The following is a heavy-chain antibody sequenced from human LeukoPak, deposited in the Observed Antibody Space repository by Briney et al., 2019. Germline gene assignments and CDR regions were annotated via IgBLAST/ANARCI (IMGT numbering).Heavy chain of an antibody. D-gene: IGHD6-19*01. V-gene: IGHV3-30*03. Sequence: GGSLRLSCAASGFTFSSYGMHWVRQAPGKGLEWVAVISYDGSNKYYADSVKGRFTISRDNSKNTLYLQMNSLRAEDTAVYYCARDPSAAVAATWDYFDYWGQGTLVTVSS. CDR2: ISYDGSNK. J-gene: IGHJ4*02. CDR1: GFTFSSYG. CDR3: ARDPSAAVAATWDYFDY.